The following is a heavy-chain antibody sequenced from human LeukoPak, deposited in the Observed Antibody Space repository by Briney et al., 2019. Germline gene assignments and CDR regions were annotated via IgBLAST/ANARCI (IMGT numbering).Heavy chain of an antibody. J-gene: IGHJ4*02. Sequence: GASVKVSCRASGYTLTGYYMHWVRQAPGQGLEWMGWINPNSGGTNYAQKFQGRVTMTRDTSISTAYMELSRLRSDDTAVYYCARARGRTRGSYYAGYWGQGTLVTVSS. CDR3: ARARGRTRGSYYAGY. D-gene: IGHD1-26*01. V-gene: IGHV1-2*02. CDR2: INPNSGGT. CDR1: GYTLTGYY.